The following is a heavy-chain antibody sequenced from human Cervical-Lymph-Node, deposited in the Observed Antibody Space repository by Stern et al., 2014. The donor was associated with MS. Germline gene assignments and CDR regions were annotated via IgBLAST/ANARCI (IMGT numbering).Heavy chain of an antibody. CDR3: ARGSYTSYGETYGMDV. V-gene: IGHV4-59*01. Sequence: QLQLQESGPGLVKPSETLSLTCTVSGGSISSYYWSWIRQPPGKGLEWIGYIYYSGRTNYNPSLKSRVTISVDTSKNQFSLKLSSVTAADTAVYYCARGSYTSYGETYGMDVWGQGTTVTVSS. CDR1: GGSISSYY. D-gene: IGHD4-17*01. CDR2: IYYSGRT. J-gene: IGHJ6*02.